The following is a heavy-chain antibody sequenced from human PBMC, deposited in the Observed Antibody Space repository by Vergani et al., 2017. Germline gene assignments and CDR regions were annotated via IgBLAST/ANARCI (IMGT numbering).Heavy chain of an antibody. V-gene: IGHV4-38-2*02. D-gene: IGHD2-8*01. CDR3: ARRGDNGPSAYYFGMDV. J-gene: IGHJ6*01. CDR2: IYHSGDI. Sequence: QVQLQESGPGLVKPSETLSLTCTVSGYSISSGYYWGWIRQPPGKGLEWIGSIYHSGDINYNPSLRSRVAISLDTSKNQFSLKLGSVTAADTAVYYCARRGDNGPSAYYFGMDVWGQGTTVTVSS. CDR1: GYSISSGYY.